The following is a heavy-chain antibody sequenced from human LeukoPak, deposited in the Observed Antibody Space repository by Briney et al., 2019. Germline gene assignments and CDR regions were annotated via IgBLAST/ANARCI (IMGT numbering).Heavy chain of an antibody. D-gene: IGHD6-19*01. Sequence: PSETLSLTCAVSGYSISSGYYCGWVRQPPGKGLEWIGTIYHSGSTYYNPSLKSRVTISLDTSQNQFSLKLSSVTAADAAVYYCARDRPLLSAWSWFDPWGQGTLVTVSS. J-gene: IGHJ5*02. CDR1: GYSISSGYY. V-gene: IGHV4-38-2*02. CDR2: IYHSGST. CDR3: ARDRPLLSAWSWFDP.